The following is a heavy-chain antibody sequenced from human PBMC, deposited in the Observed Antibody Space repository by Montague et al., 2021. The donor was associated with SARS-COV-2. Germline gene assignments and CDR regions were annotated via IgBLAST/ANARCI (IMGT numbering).Heavy chain of an antibody. Sequence: SETLSLTCTVSGGSLSRDYWCLIRQPPGWVLEWIGYIHYRGSTNYTPSLKSRVTLSVDTSKNQFSLKVYSVTAADTAVYHCARARQYNWFDAWGQGTLVTVSS. D-gene: IGHD1-14*01. CDR3: ARARQYNWFDA. CDR2: IHYRGST. V-gene: IGHV4-59*01. J-gene: IGHJ5*02. CDR1: GGSLSRDY.